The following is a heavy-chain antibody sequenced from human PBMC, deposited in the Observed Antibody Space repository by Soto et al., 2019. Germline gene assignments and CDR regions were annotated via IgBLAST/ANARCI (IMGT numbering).Heavy chain of an antibody. J-gene: IGHJ4*02. V-gene: IGHV1-69*15. CDR3: ARIPRYSFPTSDDLDS. CDR2: ITPIYPTT. D-gene: IGHD5-18*01. CDR1: GGTFYTYT. Sequence: QVQLVQSGAEVRKPGSSVQVSCKASGGTFYTYTFSWVRQAPGQGLEWMGSITPIYPTTNYAEKFQGRLTVTADGSTNTAYMELSSLTSDDTAVYYCARIPRYSFPTSDDLDSWGQGTLVTVPS.